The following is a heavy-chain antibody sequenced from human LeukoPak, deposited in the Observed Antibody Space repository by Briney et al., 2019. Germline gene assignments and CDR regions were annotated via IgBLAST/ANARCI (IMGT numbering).Heavy chain of an antibody. CDR3: ARGVYSSSSAIGY. Sequence: GGSLRLSCAASGFTFDDYAMHWVRQAPGKGLEWVSGISWNSGSIGYADSVKGRFTISRDNAKNSLYLQMNSLRAEDTAVYYCARGVYSSSSAIGYWGQGTLVTVSS. CDR2: ISWNSGSI. J-gene: IGHJ4*02. V-gene: IGHV3-9*01. CDR1: GFTFDDYA. D-gene: IGHD6-6*01.